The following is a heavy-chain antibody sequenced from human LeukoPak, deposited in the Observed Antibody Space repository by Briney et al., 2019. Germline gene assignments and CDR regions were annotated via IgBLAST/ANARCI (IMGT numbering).Heavy chain of an antibody. CDR1: TGLFTGYW. CDR2: IYPGDSDT. D-gene: IGHD5-24*01. V-gene: IGHV5-51*01. CDR3: ATTAFREMTTIGFDY. Sequence: GESLKISCKGSTGLFTGYWIGWVRQMPGKGLEWMGIIYPGDSDTRYSPSFQGQVTISADKSISTAYLQWSSLKASDTAMYYCATTAFREMTTIGFDYWGQGALVTVSS. J-gene: IGHJ4*02.